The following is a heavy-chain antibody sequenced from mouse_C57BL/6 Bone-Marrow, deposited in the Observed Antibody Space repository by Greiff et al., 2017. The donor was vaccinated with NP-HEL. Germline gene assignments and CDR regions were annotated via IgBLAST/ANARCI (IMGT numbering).Heavy chain of an antibody. CDR3: ARGNHYYGSPLFDY. J-gene: IGHJ2*01. CDR1: GFTFSSYA. V-gene: IGHV5-4*03. D-gene: IGHD1-1*01. Sequence: EVKVVESGGGLVNPGGSLKLSCAASGFTFSSYAMSWVRQTPEKRLEWVATISDGGSYTYYPDNVKGRFTISRDNAKNNLYLQMSHLKSEDTAMYYCARGNHYYGSPLFDYWGQGTTLTVSS. CDR2: ISDGGSYT.